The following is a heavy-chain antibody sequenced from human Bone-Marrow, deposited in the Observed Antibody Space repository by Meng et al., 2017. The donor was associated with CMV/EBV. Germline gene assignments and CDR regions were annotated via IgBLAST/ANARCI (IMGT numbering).Heavy chain of an antibody. CDR2: MNPNSGNT. J-gene: IGHJ6*02. CDR1: GYTFTSYD. Sequence: ASVKVSCKASGYTFTSYDINWVRQATGQGLEWMGWMNPNSGNTGYAQKFQGRVTITRNTSISTAYMELSSLRSEDTAVYYCARGCWGGSGSYIYYYYYGMDVWGQGTTVTVYS. CDR3: ARGCWGGSGSYIYYYYYGMDV. D-gene: IGHD3-10*01. V-gene: IGHV1-8*03.